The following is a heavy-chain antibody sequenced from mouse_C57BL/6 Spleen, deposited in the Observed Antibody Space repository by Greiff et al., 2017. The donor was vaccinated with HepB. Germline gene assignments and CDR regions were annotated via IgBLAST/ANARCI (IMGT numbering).Heavy chain of an antibody. J-gene: IGHJ2*01. CDR3: ARGTTVVAPYFDY. D-gene: IGHD1-1*01. Sequence: EVQLQQSGPELVKPGASVKISCKASGYTFTDYYMNWVKQSHGKSHEWIGDINPNNGGTSYNQKFKGKATLTVDKSSSTAYMELRSLTSEDSAVYYCARGTTVVAPYFDYWGQGTTLTVSS. V-gene: IGHV1-26*01. CDR1: GYTFTDYY. CDR2: INPNNGGT.